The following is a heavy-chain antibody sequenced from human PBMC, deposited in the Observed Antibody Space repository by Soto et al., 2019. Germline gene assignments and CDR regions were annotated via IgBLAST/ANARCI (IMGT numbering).Heavy chain of an antibody. CDR1: GFTFSSYA. V-gene: IGHV3-23*01. CDR2: ISGSGGST. D-gene: IGHD4-17*01. J-gene: IGHJ6*02. Sequence: GGSLRLSCAASGFTFSSYAMSWVRQAPGKGLEWVSAISGSGGSTYYADSVKGRFTISRDNSENTLYLQMNSLRAEDTAVYYCAKDVFHDYGYYYYGMDVWGQGTTVTVSS. CDR3: AKDVFHDYGYYYYGMDV.